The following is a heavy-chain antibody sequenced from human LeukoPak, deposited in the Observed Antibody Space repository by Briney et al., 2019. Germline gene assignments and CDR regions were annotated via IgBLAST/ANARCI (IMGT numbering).Heavy chain of an antibody. CDR3: ASFHYGSSWPDY. Sequence: PGGSLRLSCAASGFTFSSYSMNWVRQAPGKGLEWVSSISSSSSYIYYADSVKGRFTISRDNAKNSLYLQMNSLRAEDTAVYYCASFHYGSSWPDYWGQGTLVTVSS. V-gene: IGHV3-21*01. J-gene: IGHJ4*02. CDR1: GFTFSSYS. CDR2: ISSSSSYI. D-gene: IGHD6-13*01.